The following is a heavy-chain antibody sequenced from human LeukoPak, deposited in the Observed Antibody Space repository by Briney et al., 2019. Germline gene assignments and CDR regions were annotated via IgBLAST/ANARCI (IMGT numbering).Heavy chain of an antibody. V-gene: IGHV3-30-3*01. CDR2: ISYDGSNK. J-gene: IGHJ4*02. CDR1: GFTFGSYA. CDR3: SYGDDFDY. Sequence: GGSLRLSCAASGFTFGSYAMPWVRQAPGKGLEWVAVISYDGSNKYYADSVKGRFTISRDNSKNTLYLQMNSLRAEDTAVYYGSYGDDFDYWGQGTLVTVSS. D-gene: IGHD4-17*01.